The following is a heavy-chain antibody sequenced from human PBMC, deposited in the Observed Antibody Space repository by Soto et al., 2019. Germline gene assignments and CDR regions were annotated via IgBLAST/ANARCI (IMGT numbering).Heavy chain of an antibody. CDR3: ARATSGYYFDN. Sequence: QVQLVQSGAEVKKPGASVKLSCKASGYTFTSYAIHWVREAPGQRLECMGWINTDNGNTKYSQKFQGRVTITRDTAAITAYMVLSSLTAEDTAVYFCARATSGYYFDNWGQGTLVTGSS. D-gene: IGHD3-10*01. CDR2: INTDNGNT. CDR1: GYTFTSYA. J-gene: IGHJ4*02. V-gene: IGHV1-3*04.